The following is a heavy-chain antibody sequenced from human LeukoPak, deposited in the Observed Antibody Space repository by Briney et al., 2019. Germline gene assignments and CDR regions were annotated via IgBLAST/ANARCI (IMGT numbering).Heavy chain of an antibody. J-gene: IGHJ4*02. V-gene: IGHV4-39*02. D-gene: IGHD1-20*01. CDR3: VRRGSGITAVADY. CDR1: GGSISSSNYY. Sequence: SETLSLTCTVSGGSISSSNYYWGWIRQPPGMTLEWIGSVYYSGSALYKPSLKSRVTISVDTSKNLFSLDLGSVTAADTAVYYCVRRGSGITAVADYWGQGTLVTVSS. CDR2: VYYSGSA.